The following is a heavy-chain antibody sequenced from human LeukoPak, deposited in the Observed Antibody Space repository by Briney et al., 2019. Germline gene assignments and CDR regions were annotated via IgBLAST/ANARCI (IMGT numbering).Heavy chain of an antibody. D-gene: IGHD2-15*01. CDR2: ISSSSNTI. CDR3: AREQWGYYGLDY. CDR1: GFTFSSYR. J-gene: IGHJ4*02. Sequence: PGGSLRLSCAASGFTFSSYRMNWVRQAPGKGLEWISCISSSSNTIYYADSVKGRFTISRDNAKNSLYLQMNSLRAEDTAVYYCAREQWGYYGLDYWGQGTLVTVSS. V-gene: IGHV3-48*04.